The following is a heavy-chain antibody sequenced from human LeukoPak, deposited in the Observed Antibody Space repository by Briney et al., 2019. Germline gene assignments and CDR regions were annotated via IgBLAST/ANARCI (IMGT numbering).Heavy chain of an antibody. Sequence: SETLSLTCTVSGGSISSYYWSWIRQPPGKGLEWIGYIYYSGSTNYNPSLKSRVTISVDTSKNQFSLKLSSVTAADTAVYYCARQRYGSGNWSDPWGQGTLVTVSS. CDR2: IYYSGST. CDR3: ARQRYGSGNWSDP. D-gene: IGHD3-10*01. CDR1: GGSISSYY. V-gene: IGHV4-59*08. J-gene: IGHJ5*02.